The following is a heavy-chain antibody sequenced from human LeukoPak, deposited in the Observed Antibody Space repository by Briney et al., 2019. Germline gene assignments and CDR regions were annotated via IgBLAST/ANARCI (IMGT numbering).Heavy chain of an antibody. J-gene: IGHJ3*02. D-gene: IGHD3-10*01. CDR3: ARDLGLLDHWGVPGSAFDM. V-gene: IGHV4-61*02. Sequence: PSQTLSLTCTVSGGSISSGSYYWSWIRQPAGKGLEWIGRIYTSGSTNYNPSLKSRVTISVDTSKNQFSLKLSSVTAADTAVYYCARDLGLLDHWGVPGSAFDMWGQGTMVTVSS. CDR1: GGSISSGSYY. CDR2: IYTSGST.